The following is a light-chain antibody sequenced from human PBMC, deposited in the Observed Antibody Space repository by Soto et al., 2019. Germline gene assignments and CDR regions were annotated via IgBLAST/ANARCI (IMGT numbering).Light chain of an antibody. J-gene: IGKJ4*01. Sequence: DIPMTQSPSTLSASVGDRVTITCRARHSISIFLAWYQQKPEKAPKLLIHDASILESGVPSRFSGSGSGTEFTLTISSLQPDDIATYYCQQYNTYSPDFGGGTKVEI. CDR1: HSISIF. V-gene: IGKV1-5*01. CDR2: DAS. CDR3: QQYNTYSPD.